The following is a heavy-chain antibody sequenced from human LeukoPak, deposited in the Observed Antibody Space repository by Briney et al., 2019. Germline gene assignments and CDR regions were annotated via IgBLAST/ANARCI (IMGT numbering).Heavy chain of an antibody. D-gene: IGHD6-13*01. V-gene: IGHV4-4*07. CDR2: IYTSGST. CDR1: GGSISSYY. Sequence: PSETLSLTCTVSGGSISSYYWSWIRQPAGKGLEWIGRIYTSGSTNYNPSLKSRVTMSVDASKNQFSLKLSSVTAADTAVYYCARDSFSSSWWRGAFDIWGQGTMVTVSS. CDR3: ARDSFSSSWWRGAFDI. J-gene: IGHJ3*02.